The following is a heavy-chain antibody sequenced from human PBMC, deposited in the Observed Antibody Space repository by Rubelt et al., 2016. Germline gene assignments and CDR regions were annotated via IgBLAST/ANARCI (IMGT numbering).Heavy chain of an antibody. CDR3: ARGGASYGYRYYYYYYMDV. D-gene: IGHD5-18*01. J-gene: IGHJ6*03. Sequence: QVQLQESGPGLVKPSETLSLTCTVSGGSVSSGSYYWSWIRQPPGKGLEWIGYIYYSGSTNYNPSLKSRVTISVETSKNQCSLKLSSVTAADTAVYYCARGGASYGYRYYYYYYMDVWGKGTTVTVSS. V-gene: IGHV4-61*01. CDR2: IYYSGST. CDR1: GGSVSSGSYY.